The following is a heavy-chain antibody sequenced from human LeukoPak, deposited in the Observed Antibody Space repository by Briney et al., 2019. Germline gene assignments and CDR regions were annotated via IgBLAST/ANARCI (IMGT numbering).Heavy chain of an antibody. CDR3: ARGGSGSYYYYYYYMDV. D-gene: IGHD5-12*01. Sequence: GRSLRLSCAASGFTFSSHAMHWVRQAPGKGLEWVAIISYDGSKKYYADSVKGRFTISRDDSKNTLYLQMNSLRPEDTAVYYCARGGSGSYYYYYYYMDVWGKGTTVTVSS. J-gene: IGHJ6*03. V-gene: IGHV3-30-3*01. CDR2: ISYDGSKK. CDR1: GFTFSSHA.